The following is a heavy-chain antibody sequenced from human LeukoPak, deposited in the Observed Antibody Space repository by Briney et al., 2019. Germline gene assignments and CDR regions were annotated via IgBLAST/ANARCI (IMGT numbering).Heavy chain of an antibody. J-gene: IGHJ5*02. D-gene: IGHD3-10*01. CDR3: ARDKRITMVRGVIRWFDP. CDR2: INHSGST. Sequence: SETLSLTCAVYGGSFSGYYWSWIRQPPGKGLEWIGDINHSGSTNYNPSLKSRVTISVDTSKNQFSLKLSSVTAADTAVYYCARDKRITMVRGVIRWFDPWGQGTLVTVSS. V-gene: IGHV4-34*01. CDR1: GGSFSGYY.